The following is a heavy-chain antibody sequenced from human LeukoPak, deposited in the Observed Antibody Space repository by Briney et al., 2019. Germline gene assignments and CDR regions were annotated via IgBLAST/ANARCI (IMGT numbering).Heavy chain of an antibody. V-gene: IGHV3-30*04. J-gene: IGHJ4*02. CDR1: GFTFSSYA. D-gene: IGHD3-22*01. CDR2: ISYDGSTK. Sequence: PGGSLRLSCAASGFTFSSYAMHWVRQARGKGLEWVAVISYDGSTKYYADSVKGRFTISRDNSKNTLYLQMNSLRAEDTAVYYCARDFDSSGPTNFDYWGQGTLVTVSS. CDR3: ARDFDSSGPTNFDY.